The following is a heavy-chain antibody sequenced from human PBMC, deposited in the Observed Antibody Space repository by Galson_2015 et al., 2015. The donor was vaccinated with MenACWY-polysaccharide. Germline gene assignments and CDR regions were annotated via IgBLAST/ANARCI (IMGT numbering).Heavy chain of an antibody. V-gene: IGHV3-30*02. CDR2: IRYDGSNK. CDR1: GFTFSSYG. CDR3: AKKESSGWPLYLDY. D-gene: IGHD6-19*01. J-gene: IGHJ4*02. Sequence: SLRLSCAASGFTFSSYGTHWVRQAPGKGLEWVAFIRYDGSNKYYADSVKGRFTISRDNSKNTLYLQMNSLRAEDTAVYYCAKKESSGWPLYLDYWGQGTLVTVSS.